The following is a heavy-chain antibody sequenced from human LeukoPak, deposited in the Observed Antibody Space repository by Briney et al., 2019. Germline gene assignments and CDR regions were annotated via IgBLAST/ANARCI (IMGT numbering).Heavy chain of an antibody. CDR3: ARGGAGWYVSVFDP. Sequence: SQTLSLTCAISGDSVSNNGASWNLIRQSPSRGLEWLGRTYYRTRWYFDYAVSVRSRATINPDTSKNQFSLQLDSVTPEDTAVYYCARGGAGWYVSVFDPWGQGTLVTVSS. CDR1: GDSVSNNGAS. CDR2: TYYRTRWYF. V-gene: IGHV6-1*01. J-gene: IGHJ5*02. D-gene: IGHD6-19*01.